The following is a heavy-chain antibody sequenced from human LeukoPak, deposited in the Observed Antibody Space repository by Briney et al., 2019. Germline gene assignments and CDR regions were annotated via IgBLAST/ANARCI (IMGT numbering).Heavy chain of an antibody. J-gene: IGHJ6*03. V-gene: IGHV1-69*06. Sequence: SVKVSCKASGGTFSRYAISWVRQAPGQGLEWMGGIIPMFGTAKYAQKFQGRVTITADKSTSTAYMELSSLRSEDTAVYYCARGADWQLLEYYYYYMDVWGKGTTVTVSS. CDR1: GGTFSRYA. CDR3: ARGADWQLLEYYYYYMDV. CDR2: IIPMFGTA. D-gene: IGHD6-6*01.